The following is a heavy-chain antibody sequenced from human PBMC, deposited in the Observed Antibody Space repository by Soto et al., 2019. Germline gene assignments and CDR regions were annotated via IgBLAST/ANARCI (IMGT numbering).Heavy chain of an antibody. CDR2: IIPIFGTA. V-gene: IGHV1-69*13. CDR1: GGTFSSYA. Sequence: SVKLSCKASGGTFSSYAISWVRQAPGQGLEWMGGIIPIFGTANYAQKFQGRVTITADESTSTAYMELSSLRSEDTAVYYCASGFWSGFSSYYYGMDVWGQGTTVNV. J-gene: IGHJ6*02. D-gene: IGHD3-3*01. CDR3: ASGFWSGFSSYYYGMDV.